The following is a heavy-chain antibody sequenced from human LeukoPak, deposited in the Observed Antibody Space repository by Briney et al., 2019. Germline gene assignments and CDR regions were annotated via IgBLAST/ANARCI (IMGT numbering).Heavy chain of an antibody. Sequence: SETLSLTCTVSGASVSSGSYYWSWIRQPPGKGLEWIGYIYYSGSTNYNPSLKGRVTISVDTSKNQFSLKLSSVAAADTAVYYCARGSRGYSYGWGQGTLVTVSS. CDR3: ARGSRGYSYG. CDR2: IYYSGST. V-gene: IGHV4-61*01. D-gene: IGHD5-18*01. J-gene: IGHJ4*02. CDR1: GASVSSGSYY.